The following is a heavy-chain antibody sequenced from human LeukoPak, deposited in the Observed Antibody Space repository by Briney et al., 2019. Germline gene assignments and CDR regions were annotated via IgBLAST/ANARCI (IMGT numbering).Heavy chain of an antibody. Sequence: SETLFLTCTVSGGSVSSGSYYWSWIRQPPGKGLEWIGYIFYSGSTNYNPSLKSRVTISVDTSKNQFSLKLSSVTAADTAVYYCARDLGALIAHYFDYWGQGTLVTVSS. J-gene: IGHJ4*02. V-gene: IGHV4-61*01. CDR3: ARDLGALIAHYFDY. D-gene: IGHD3-10*01. CDR2: IFYSGST. CDR1: GGSVSSGSYY.